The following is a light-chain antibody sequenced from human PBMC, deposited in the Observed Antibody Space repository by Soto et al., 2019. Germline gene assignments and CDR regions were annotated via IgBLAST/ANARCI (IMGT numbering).Light chain of an antibody. V-gene: IGLV2-23*03. CDR2: EGS. J-gene: IGLJ2*01. CDR1: SSVVGSYNL. CDR3: CSYAGSSTFGVV. Sequence: QSALTQPASVSGSPGQSITISCTGTSSVVGSYNLVSWYQQHPGEAPKLLIYEGSKRPSGVSNRFSGSKSGYTASLTISGLQAADEADYYCCSYAGSSTFGVVFGGGTKLTVL.